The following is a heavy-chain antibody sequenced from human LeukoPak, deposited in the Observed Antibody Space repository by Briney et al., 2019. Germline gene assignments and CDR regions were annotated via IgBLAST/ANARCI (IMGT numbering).Heavy chain of an antibody. CDR2: INPNSGGT. Sequence: ASVKVSCKASGYTFTGYYMHWVRQAPGQGLEWMGWINPNSGGTNHAQKFQGRVNMTRDTSISTAYMELSRLRSDDTAVYYCARDRPLDADDYYGFYYFDYWGQGTLVTVSS. CDR1: GYTFTGYY. V-gene: IGHV1-2*02. CDR3: ARDRPLDADDYYGFYYFDY. J-gene: IGHJ4*02. D-gene: IGHD3-10*01.